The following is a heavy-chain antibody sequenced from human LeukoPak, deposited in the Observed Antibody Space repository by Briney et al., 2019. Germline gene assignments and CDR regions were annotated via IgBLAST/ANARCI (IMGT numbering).Heavy chain of an antibody. J-gene: IGHJ4*02. CDR2: IWYDGSNK. CDR1: GFTFSNYG. CDR3: ARGNYESSANEDY. Sequence: PGGSLRLSCAASGFTFSNYGMHWVRQAPGKGLEWVAVIWYDGSNKYYADSVKGRFAISRDNSKNTLYLQMNSLRAEDTAMHYCARGNYESSANEDYWGQGTLVTVSS. D-gene: IGHD3-22*01. V-gene: IGHV3-33*01.